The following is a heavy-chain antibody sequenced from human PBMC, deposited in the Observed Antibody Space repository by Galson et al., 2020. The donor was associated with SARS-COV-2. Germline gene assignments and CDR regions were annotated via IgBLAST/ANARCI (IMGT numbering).Heavy chain of an antibody. CDR3: ARASVTAITMGRGVRNYYYYYMDV. V-gene: IGHV3-13*01. J-gene: IGHJ6*03. CDR2: IGTAGDT. Sequence: GGSLRLSCAASGFTFSSYDMHWVRQATGKGLEWVSAIGTAGDTYYPGSVKGRFTISRENAKNSLYLQMNSLRAGDTAVYYCARASVTAITMGRGVRNYYYYYMDVWGKGTTVTVSS. CDR1: GFTFSSYD. D-gene: IGHD3-10*01.